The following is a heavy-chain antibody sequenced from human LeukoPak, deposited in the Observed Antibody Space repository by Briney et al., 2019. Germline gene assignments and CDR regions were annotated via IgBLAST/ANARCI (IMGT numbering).Heavy chain of an antibody. Sequence: ASVKVSCKASGYTFTTYGISWVRQAPGQGLEWMGWISAYNGNTNYAQKLQGRVTMTTDTSTSTAYMELRSLRSDDTAVYYCARFLSGSYTLSAFDIWGQGTMVTVSS. CDR2: ISAYNGNT. V-gene: IGHV1-18*01. CDR3: ARFLSGSYTLSAFDI. CDR1: GYTFTTYG. J-gene: IGHJ3*02. D-gene: IGHD1-26*01.